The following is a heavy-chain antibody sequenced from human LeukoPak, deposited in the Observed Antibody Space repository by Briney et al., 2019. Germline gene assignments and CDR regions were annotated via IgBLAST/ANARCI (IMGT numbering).Heavy chain of an antibody. CDR3: ARDFVIAATTEYFQY. Sequence: PSETLSLTCTVSGCSISSGSYYWSWIRQPAGKGLEWIGHIYTSGSTKYNPSLKSRVTISADTSKNQLSLKLSSVTAADTAVYYCARDFVIAATTEYFQYWGQGTLVTVSS. CDR2: IYTSGST. D-gene: IGHD6-13*01. V-gene: IGHV4-61*09. J-gene: IGHJ1*01. CDR1: GCSISSGSYY.